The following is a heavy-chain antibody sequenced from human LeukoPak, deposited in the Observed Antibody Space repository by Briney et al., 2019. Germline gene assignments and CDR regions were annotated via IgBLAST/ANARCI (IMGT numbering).Heavy chain of an antibody. D-gene: IGHD3-16*02. CDR3: AAAGKNYDYVWGSYRGD. Sequence: SVKVSCKASGLTFTSSAVQWVRQARGQRLEWIGWIVVGSGNTNYAQKFQERVTITRDMSTSTAYMELSSLRSEDTAVYYCAAAGKNYDYVWGSYRGDWGQGTLVTVSS. J-gene: IGHJ4*02. V-gene: IGHV1-58*01. CDR2: IVVGSGNT. CDR1: GLTFTSSA.